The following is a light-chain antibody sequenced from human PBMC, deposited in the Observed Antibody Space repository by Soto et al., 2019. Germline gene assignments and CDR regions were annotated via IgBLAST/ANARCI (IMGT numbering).Light chain of an antibody. V-gene: IGKV1-39*01. Sequence: DIQLTQSPSSLSASVGDTVPITCRASQTVSRYLNWYQQKSGPAPKLLIYAASTLHTGVPSRFSGRGSGTDFTLTINNLQREDFKDYFCQQTYSNLWTFGQGTKVDIK. CDR1: QTVSRY. J-gene: IGKJ1*01. CDR3: QQTYSNLWT. CDR2: AAS.